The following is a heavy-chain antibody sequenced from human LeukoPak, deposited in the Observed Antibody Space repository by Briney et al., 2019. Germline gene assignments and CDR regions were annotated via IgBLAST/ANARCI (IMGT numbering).Heavy chain of an antibody. V-gene: IGHV1-2*02. CDR3: ASWRDDPMKFPYIGIAAAGTFNY. J-gene: IGHJ4*02. CDR2: INPNSGGT. Sequence: ASVKVSCKASGYTFTGYYMHWVRQAPGQGLEWMGWINPNSGGTNYAQKFQGRVTMTRDTSISTAYMELSSLRSEDTAVYYCASWRDDPMKFPYIGIAAAGTFNYWGQGTLVTVSS. CDR1: GYTFTGYY. D-gene: IGHD6-13*01.